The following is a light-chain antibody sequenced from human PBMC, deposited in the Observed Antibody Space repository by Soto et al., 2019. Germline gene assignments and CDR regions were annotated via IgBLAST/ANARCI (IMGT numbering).Light chain of an antibody. CDR3: QKSYSPFT. V-gene: IGKV1-39*01. CDR1: QNINNY. CDR2: DAS. J-gene: IGKJ3*01. Sequence: DIQMTQVPSSLSASVGDSVTITCRASQNINNYLNWYQQKPGKAPNLLIYDASNLQSGVSSRFSGSGSGTDFTLTISSLQPEDFAIYCCQKSYSPFTFGPGTKVDLK.